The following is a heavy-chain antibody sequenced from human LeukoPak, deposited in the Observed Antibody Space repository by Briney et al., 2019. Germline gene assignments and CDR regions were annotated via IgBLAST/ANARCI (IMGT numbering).Heavy chain of an antibody. Sequence: GGSLRLSCAASGFTFSSYGMHWVRRAPGKGLEWVAVIWYDGSNKYYADSVKGRFTISRDNSKNTLYLQMNSLRAEDTAVYYCARDEGYDILTGYYKGSPDYWGQGTLVTVSS. CDR1: GFTFSSYG. CDR2: IWYDGSNK. J-gene: IGHJ4*02. D-gene: IGHD3-9*01. V-gene: IGHV3-33*01. CDR3: ARDEGYDILTGYYKGSPDY.